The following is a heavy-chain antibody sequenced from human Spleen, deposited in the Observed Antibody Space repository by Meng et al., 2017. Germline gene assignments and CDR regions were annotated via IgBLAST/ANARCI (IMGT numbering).Heavy chain of an antibody. CDR2: IYWNDDG. Sequence: TFKESCPTLEKPPQNLKQAWTFSGFSLLTNGGGVGWIRQPPGKAPEWLALIYWNDDGRYSPSLKSRLTITKDISRNQVVLTMTNMDPVDTATYYCVHSEVTTYYFDYWGQGILVTVSS. CDR1: GFSLLTNGGG. D-gene: IGHD4-17*01. CDR3: VHSEVTTYYFDY. V-gene: IGHV2-5*01. J-gene: IGHJ4*02.